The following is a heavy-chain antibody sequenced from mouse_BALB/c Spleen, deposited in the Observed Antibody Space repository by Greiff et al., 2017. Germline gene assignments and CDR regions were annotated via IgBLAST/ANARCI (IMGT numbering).Heavy chain of an antibody. D-gene: IGHD1-1*01. CDR3: ARHYYGSSSWYFDV. CDR1: GFTFSSFG. Sequence: EVQGVESGGGLVQPAGSRKLSCAASGFTFSSFGMHWVRQAPEKGLEWVAYISSGSSTIYYADTVKGRFTISRDNPKNTLFLQMTSLRSEDTAMYYCARHYYGSSSWYFDVWGAGTTVTVSS. CDR2: ISSGSSTI. J-gene: IGHJ1*01. V-gene: IGHV5-17*02.